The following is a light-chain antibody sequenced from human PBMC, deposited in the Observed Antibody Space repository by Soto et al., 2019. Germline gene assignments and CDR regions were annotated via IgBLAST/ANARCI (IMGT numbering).Light chain of an antibody. CDR2: DAS. V-gene: IGKV3-11*01. CDR3: QQRSTGTPLS. J-gene: IGKJ4*01. CDR1: QSVDNY. Sequence: ELVFTQSPDTLSFSPWERATLSGRASQSVDNYLAWYQQRPGQAPRLLIYDASNRASGIPARFSGSGSGKDFTLTISSLEPEDLAVYYCQQRSTGTPLSFGVGTKVDIK.